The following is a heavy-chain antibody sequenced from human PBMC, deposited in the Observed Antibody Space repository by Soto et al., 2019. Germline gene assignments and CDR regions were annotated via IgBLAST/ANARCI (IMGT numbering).Heavy chain of an antibody. J-gene: IGHJ5*02. V-gene: IGHV1-3*01. CDR3: ARGNSPYDFWSGYGDNWFDP. D-gene: IGHD3-3*01. CDR2: INAGNGNT. CDR1: GYTFTSYA. Sequence: ASVKVSCKASGYTFTSYAMHWVRQAPGQRLEWMGWINAGNGNTKYSQKFQGRVTITRDTSASTAYMELRSLRSEDTAVYYCARGNSPYDFWSGYGDNWFDPWGQRTLVTVCS.